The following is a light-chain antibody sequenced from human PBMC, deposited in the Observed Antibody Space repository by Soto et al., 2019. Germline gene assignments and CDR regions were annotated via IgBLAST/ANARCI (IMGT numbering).Light chain of an antibody. V-gene: IGLV2-8*01. CDR3: SSYAASNNLGV. CDR2: EVS. J-gene: IGLJ2*01. CDR1: SSDVGGYNY. Sequence: VLTQPPSASGSPGQSVTISCIGTSSDVGGYNYVSWYQQHPGKAPKLMIYEVSKRPSGVPDRFSGSKSGNTASLTVSGLQAEDEADYYCSSYAASNNLGVFGGGTKLTVL.